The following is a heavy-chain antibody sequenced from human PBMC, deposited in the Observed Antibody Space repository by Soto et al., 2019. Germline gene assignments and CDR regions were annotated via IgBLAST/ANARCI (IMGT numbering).Heavy chain of an antibody. J-gene: IGHJ4*02. CDR3: ASVYCSGGSCYPFDY. CDR2: INPNSGGT. D-gene: IGHD2-15*01. V-gene: IGHV1-2*02. CDR1: GYTFTGYY. Sequence: ASVKVSCKASGYTFTGYYMHWVRQAPGQGLEWMGWINPNSGGTNYAQKFQGRVTMTRDTSISTAYMELSRLRSDDTAAYYCASVYCSGGSCYPFDYWGQGXLVTVYS.